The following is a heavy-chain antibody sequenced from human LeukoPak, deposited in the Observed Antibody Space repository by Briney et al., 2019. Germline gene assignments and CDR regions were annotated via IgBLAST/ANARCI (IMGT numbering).Heavy chain of an antibody. D-gene: IGHD4/OR15-4a*01. CDR2: FNYRGDT. V-gene: IGHV4-59*08. J-gene: IGHJ4*02. Sequence: PSETLSLTCSVSGGSISSYYWSWIRQPPGKGLEWIGYFNYRGDTHYNPSLKSRITISVDTSKNQFSLKLNSVTAADTAVYYCARHDYGGYVVFDYWGQGTLVTVSS. CDR3: ARHDYGGYVVFDY. CDR1: GGSISSYY.